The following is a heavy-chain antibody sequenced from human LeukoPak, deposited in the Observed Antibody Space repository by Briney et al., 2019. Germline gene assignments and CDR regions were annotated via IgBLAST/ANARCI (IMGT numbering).Heavy chain of an antibody. V-gene: IGHV3-21*06. CDR2: IISISAYI. J-gene: IGHJ6*03. CDR3: ARNAIAAAGTRGYYYYYMDV. Sequence: GGSLRLSCAASLFTFIRYILNWVRPAPGKGLEGVSSIISISAYIHNADSLKGRFTISRDNAKNSLYLQMNSLRAEDTAVYYCARNAIAAAGTRGYYYYYMDVWGKGNTVTISS. D-gene: IGHD6-13*01. CDR1: LFTFIRYI.